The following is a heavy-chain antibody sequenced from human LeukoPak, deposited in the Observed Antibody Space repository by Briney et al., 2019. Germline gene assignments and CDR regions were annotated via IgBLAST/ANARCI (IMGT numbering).Heavy chain of an antibody. CDR2: ISYDGSNK. CDR1: GFTFSSYA. J-gene: IGHJ4*02. CDR3: AKSGYNRFDY. D-gene: IGHD5-24*01. Sequence: GGSLRLSCAASGFTFSSYALHWVRQAPGKGLEWVAIISYDGSNKHYADSVKGRFTVSRDNSKNTLYLQMNSLRAEDTAVYYCAKSGYNRFDYWGQGTLVTVSS. V-gene: IGHV3-30*04.